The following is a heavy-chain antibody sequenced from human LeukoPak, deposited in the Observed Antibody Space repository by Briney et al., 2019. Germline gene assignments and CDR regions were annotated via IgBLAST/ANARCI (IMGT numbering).Heavy chain of an antibody. CDR3: ARFSSGCSTSSCYLAY. CDR1: GGSLSSHY. Sequence: PSETLSLTCSVSGGSLSSHYWSWIRQPPGKGLELIGHIHDTGSTFYNPSLRGRVTISLDTSNNQFSLKLTSMTAADTAVYYCARFSSGCSTSSCYLAYWGQGTLVTFS. CDR2: IHDTGST. D-gene: IGHD2-2*01. J-gene: IGHJ4*02. V-gene: IGHV4-59*11.